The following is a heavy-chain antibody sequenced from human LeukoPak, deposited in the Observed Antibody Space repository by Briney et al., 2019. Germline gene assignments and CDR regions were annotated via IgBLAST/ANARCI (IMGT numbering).Heavy chain of an antibody. CDR3: AAEVVLMVYAIHYYYYGMDV. J-gene: IGHJ6*02. CDR1: GYTFTSYG. D-gene: IGHD2-8*01. CDR2: ISAYNGNT. Sequence: ASVKVSCKASGYTFTSYGISWVRQAPGQGLEWMGWISAYNGNTNYAQKFQGRVTITADESTSTAYMELSSLRSEDTAVYYCAAEVVLMVYAIHYYYYGMDVWGQGTTVTVSS. V-gene: IGHV1-18*01.